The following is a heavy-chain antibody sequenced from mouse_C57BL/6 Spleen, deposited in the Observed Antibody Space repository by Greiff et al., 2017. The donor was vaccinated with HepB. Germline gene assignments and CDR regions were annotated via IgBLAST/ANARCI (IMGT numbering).Heavy chain of an antibody. CDR2: IYPGSGST. CDR1: GYTFTSYW. Sequence: QVHVKQPGAELVKPGASVKMSCKASGYTFTSYWITWVKQRPGQGLEWIGDIYPGSGSTNYNEKFKSKATLTVDTSSSTAYMQLSSLTSEDSAVYYCARRHYYGSRSYYFDYWGQGTTLTVSS. V-gene: IGHV1-55*01. J-gene: IGHJ2*01. CDR3: ARRHYYGSRSYYFDY. D-gene: IGHD1-1*01.